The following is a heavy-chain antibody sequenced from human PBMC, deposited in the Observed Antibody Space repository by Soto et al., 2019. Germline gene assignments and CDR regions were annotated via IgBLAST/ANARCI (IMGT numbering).Heavy chain of an antibody. J-gene: IGHJ4*02. CDR1: GFTFSSYA. CDR3: ARGADYDFWSGIDY. CDR2: ISYDGSNK. D-gene: IGHD3-3*01. Sequence: GGSLRLSCAASGFTFSSYAMHWVRQAPGKGLEWVAVISYDGSNKYYADSVKGRFTISRDNSKNTLYLQMNSLRAEDTAVYYCARGADYDFWSGIDYWGQGTLVTVSS. V-gene: IGHV3-30-3*01.